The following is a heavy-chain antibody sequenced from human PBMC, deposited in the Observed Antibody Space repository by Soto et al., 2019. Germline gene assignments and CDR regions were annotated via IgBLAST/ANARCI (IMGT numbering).Heavy chain of an antibody. CDR2: INQGGSEK. J-gene: IGHJ4*02. CDR1: GFTFSSYW. V-gene: IGHV3-7*01. Sequence: EVQLVESGGGLVQPGGSLRLSCAASGFTFSSYWMSWVRQAPGKGLEWVANINQGGSEKYYVDSVKGRFTISRDNAKNSLYMQVNSLRVEDTAVYYCARDGVEPRLYLDNWGQGTLVTVSS. CDR3: ARDGVEPRLYLDN. D-gene: IGHD1-1*01.